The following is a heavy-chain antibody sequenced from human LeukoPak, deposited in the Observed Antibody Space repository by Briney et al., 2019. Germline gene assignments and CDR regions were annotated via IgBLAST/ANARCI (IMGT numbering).Heavy chain of an antibody. CDR1: GDSISSYY. V-gene: IGHV4-4*07. D-gene: IGHD2-21*02. Sequence: SETLSLTCTVSGDSISSYYWSWVRQPAGKGLEWIGRIHPSGSTNCNPSLKSRVTLSVDTSKNQFSLKLSSVTAADTAVYYCARVGGGDSSQRVIIWGQGTLVTVSS. J-gene: IGHJ4*02. CDR3: ARVGGGDSSQRVII. CDR2: IHPSGST.